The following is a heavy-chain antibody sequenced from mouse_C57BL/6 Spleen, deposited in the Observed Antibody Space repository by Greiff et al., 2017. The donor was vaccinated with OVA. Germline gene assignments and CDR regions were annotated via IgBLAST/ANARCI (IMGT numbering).Heavy chain of an antibody. J-gene: IGHJ1*03. CDR1: GYTFTSYW. V-gene: IGHV1-69*01. CDR3: ARRGNWYFDV. Sequence: VQLQQPGAELVMPGASVKLSCKASGYTFTSYWMHWVKQRPGQGLEWIGEIDPSDSYTNYNQKFKGKSTLTVDKSSSTAYMQLSSLTSEDSAVYDCARRGNWYFDVWGTGTTVTVSS. CDR2: IDPSDSYT.